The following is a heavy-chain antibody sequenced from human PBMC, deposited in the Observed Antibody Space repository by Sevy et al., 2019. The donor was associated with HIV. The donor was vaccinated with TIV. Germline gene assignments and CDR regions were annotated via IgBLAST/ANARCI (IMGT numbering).Heavy chain of an antibody. V-gene: IGHV1-69*13. Sequence: ASVKVSCKASGGTFSSYAISWVRQAPGQGLEWMGGIIPIFGTANYAQKFQGRVTITADECTITAYRELSSMRSEETAVYYCARHTATGSGSYDFDYWGQGTLVTVSS. CDR3: ARHTATGSGSYDFDY. J-gene: IGHJ4*02. CDR1: GGTFSSYA. CDR2: IIPIFGTA. D-gene: IGHD1-26*01.